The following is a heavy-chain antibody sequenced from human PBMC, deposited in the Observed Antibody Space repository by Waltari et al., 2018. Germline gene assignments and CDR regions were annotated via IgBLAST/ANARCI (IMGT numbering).Heavy chain of an antibody. CDR2: ISSGASTI. CDR3: ARGEGGANEY. Sequence: EVQLVESGGGLVQPGGSLRLVCAASGSTCRNYEMNWVRQAPGKGLEWVSYISSGASTIYYADSVKSRFTISRDNAKNSVYLQMNSLRAEDTAIYYCARGEGGANEYWGQGTLVTVSS. V-gene: IGHV3-48*03. CDR1: GSTCRNYE. J-gene: IGHJ4*02. D-gene: IGHD1-26*01.